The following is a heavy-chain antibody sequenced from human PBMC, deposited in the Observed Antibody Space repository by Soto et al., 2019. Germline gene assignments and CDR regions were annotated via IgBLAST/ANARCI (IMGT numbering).Heavy chain of an antibody. V-gene: IGHV4-4*07. D-gene: IGHD3-22*01. CDR2: IYTSGST. CDR3: ASQKDSSGYLHWYFDL. CDR1: GGSISSYY. Sequence: QVQLQESGPGLVKPSETLSLTCTVSGGSISSYYWSWIRQPAGKGLEWIGRIYTSGSTNYNPSLKSRVTMSVDTSKNQFSLKLSSVTAADTAVYYCASQKDSSGYLHWYFDLWGRGTLVTVSS. J-gene: IGHJ2*01.